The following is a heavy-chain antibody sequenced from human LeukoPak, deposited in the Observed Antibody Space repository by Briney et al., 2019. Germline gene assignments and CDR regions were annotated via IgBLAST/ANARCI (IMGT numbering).Heavy chain of an antibody. CDR3: ARGDGSIDY. CDR1: GGSFSGYY. J-gene: IGHJ4*02. Sequence: PSETLSLTCAVYGGSFSGYYWSWIRQPPGEGLEWIGEINHSGSTNYNPSLKSRVTISVDTSKNQFSLKLSSVTAADTAVYYCARGDGSIDYWGQGTLATVSS. D-gene: IGHD5-24*01. CDR2: INHSGST. V-gene: IGHV4-34*01.